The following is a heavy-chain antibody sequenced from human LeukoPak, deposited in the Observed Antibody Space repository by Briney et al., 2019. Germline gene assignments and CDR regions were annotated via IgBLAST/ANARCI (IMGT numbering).Heavy chain of an antibody. V-gene: IGHV3-33*01. Sequence: GRSLRLSCAASGFSFSNYGMHWVRQAPGKGLEWVALILQDGINKYYADSVKGRFTISRDNSQNTLHLQMNSLRAEDTALYYCARRIVGATTYAFDIWGQGTMVTVSS. J-gene: IGHJ3*02. CDR2: ILQDGINK. CDR3: ARRIVGATTYAFDI. CDR1: GFSFSNYG. D-gene: IGHD1-26*01.